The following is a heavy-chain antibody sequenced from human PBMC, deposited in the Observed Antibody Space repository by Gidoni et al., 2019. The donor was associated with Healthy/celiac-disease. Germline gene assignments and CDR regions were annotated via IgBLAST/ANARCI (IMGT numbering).Heavy chain of an antibody. CDR1: GFTFRCYA. CDR2: ISYDGSNK. CDR3: ARALYDFWSGYCVVYYGMDV. D-gene: IGHD3-3*01. Sequence: QVQLLASGGGVVQPWRSPTLACAASGFTFRCYAMLWVRQDPGTGLEWVVVISYDGSNKYYADSVKGRFTISRDNSKNTLYLQMNSLRAEDTAVYYCARALYDFWSGYCVVYYGMDVWGQGTTVTVSS. V-gene: IGHV3-30*04. J-gene: IGHJ6*02.